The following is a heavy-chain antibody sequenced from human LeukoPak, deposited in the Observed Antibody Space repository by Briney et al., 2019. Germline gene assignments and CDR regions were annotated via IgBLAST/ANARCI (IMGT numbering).Heavy chain of an antibody. CDR3: ARGPIGGVIVSFRY. Sequence: GASVKVSCKASGYTFTSYGISWVRQAPGQGLEWMGWISTYNGNTNYAQKLQGRVTMTTDTSTSTAYMELRSLRSDDTAVYYCARGPIGGVIVSFRYWGQGTLVTVSS. D-gene: IGHD3-16*02. CDR2: ISTYNGNT. CDR1: GYTFTSYG. J-gene: IGHJ4*02. V-gene: IGHV1-18*01.